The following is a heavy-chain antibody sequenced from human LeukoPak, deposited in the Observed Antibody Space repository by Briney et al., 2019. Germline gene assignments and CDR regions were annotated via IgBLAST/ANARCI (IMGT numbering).Heavy chain of an antibody. CDR1: GASISSYY. CDR2: ISYSGST. J-gene: IGHJ5*02. CDR3: AREGTAGTNLNWFDP. Sequence: SETLSLTCTVSGASISSYYWSWIRQPPGKGLEWIGYISYSGSTNFNPSLKSRATISVDTSKNQFSLKLSSVTAADTAVYYCAREGTAGTNLNWFDPWGQGTLVTVSS. D-gene: IGHD1-1*01. V-gene: IGHV4-59*01.